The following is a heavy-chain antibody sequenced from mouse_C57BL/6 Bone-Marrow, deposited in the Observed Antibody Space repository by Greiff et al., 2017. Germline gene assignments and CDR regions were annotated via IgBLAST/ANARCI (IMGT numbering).Heavy chain of an antibody. CDR2: IDPENGDT. CDR1: GFNIKDDY. CDR3: TTALWIRRNY. J-gene: IGHJ2*01. D-gene: IGHD2-2*01. Sequence: EVQLVESGAELVRPGASVKLSCTASGFNIKDDYMHWVKQRPEQGLEWIGWIDPENGDTEYAPKFQSKATITADTSSNTAYLQLSSLTSEDTAVYYCTTALWIRRNYWGRGTTLTVSA. V-gene: IGHV14-4*01.